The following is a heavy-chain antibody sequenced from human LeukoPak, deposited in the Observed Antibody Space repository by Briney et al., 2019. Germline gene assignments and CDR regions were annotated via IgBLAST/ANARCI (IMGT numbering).Heavy chain of an antibody. CDR2: IYYSGST. Sequence: PSETLSLTCTVSGGSISSYYWNWIRQPPGKGLEWIGYIYYSGSTNYNPSLKSRVTISVDTSKNQFSLKLSSVTAADTAVYYCARGGWELLRDYYGMDVWGQGTTVTVSS. CDR1: GGSISSYY. CDR3: ARGGWELLRDYYGMDV. J-gene: IGHJ6*02. V-gene: IGHV4-59*01. D-gene: IGHD1-26*01.